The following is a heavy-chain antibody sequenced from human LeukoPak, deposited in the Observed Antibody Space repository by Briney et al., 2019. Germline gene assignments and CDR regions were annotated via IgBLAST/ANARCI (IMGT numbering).Heavy chain of an antibody. V-gene: IGHV3-23*01. Sequence: GGSLRLSCVASGFTFSDYHMSWIRQAPGKGLEWVSAITGDAGSTFYAESVKGRFTVSRDNSKNTLYLLMNSLGVEDTAVYYCVKRDYYDSSGFSPLFQHWGQGTLVTVSS. J-gene: IGHJ1*01. D-gene: IGHD3-22*01. CDR2: ITGDAGST. CDR1: GFTFSDYH. CDR3: VKRDYYDSSGFSPLFQH.